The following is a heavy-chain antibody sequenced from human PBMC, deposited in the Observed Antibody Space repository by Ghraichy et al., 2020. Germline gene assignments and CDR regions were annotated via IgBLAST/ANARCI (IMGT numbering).Heavy chain of an antibody. J-gene: IGHJ4*02. V-gene: IGHV7-4-1*02. CDR1: GYTFTTYA. CDR2: INTNTGNP. Sequence: VSVKVSCKASGYTFTTYAMNWVRQAPGQGLEWMGWINTNTGNPTYAQGFTGRFVFSLDSSVSTTYLQISSLKAEDTAVYYCVRHSYYFDYWGQGTLVTVSS. CDR3: VRHSYYFDY.